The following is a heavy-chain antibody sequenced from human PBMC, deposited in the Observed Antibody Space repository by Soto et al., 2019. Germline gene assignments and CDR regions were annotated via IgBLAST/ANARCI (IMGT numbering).Heavy chain of an antibody. D-gene: IGHD4-17*01. J-gene: IGHJ3*02. CDR1: GDNVSSNSVA. CDR3: ARERYGDYGRGAYDI. CDR2: TYYRSKWYN. Sequence: QVQLQQSGPGLGTPSQTLSLTCAVSGDNVSSNSVAWNWIRQSPSRGLEWLGRTYYRSKWYNDYAVSVKSRITINPDTSKNQFSLQLNSVTPEDTAIYYCARERYGDYGRGAYDIWGQGTMVTVSS. V-gene: IGHV6-1*01.